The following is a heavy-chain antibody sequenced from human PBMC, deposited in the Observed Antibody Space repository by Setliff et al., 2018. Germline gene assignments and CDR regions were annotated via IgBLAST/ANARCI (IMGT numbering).Heavy chain of an antibody. CDR2: IRPDGSGN. CDR3: ARDPEGGEFDI. Sequence: GGSLSLSCSASGFSFSSSWMAWVRQAPGQGLEWVADIRPDGSGNFYADAVRGRFTASRDNARNSLFLQMNSLSVEDTAMYYCARDPEGGEFDIWGRGTLVTVSS. D-gene: IGHD2-21*01. J-gene: IGHJ3*02. V-gene: IGHV3-7*01. CDR1: GFSFSSSW.